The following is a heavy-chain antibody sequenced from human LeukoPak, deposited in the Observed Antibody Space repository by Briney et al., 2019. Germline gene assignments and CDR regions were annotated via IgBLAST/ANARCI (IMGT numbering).Heavy chain of an antibody. D-gene: IGHD1-26*01. CDR1: GFTFSIHA. V-gene: IGHV3-23*01. Sequence: GGSLRLSCAASGFTFSIHAMSWVRQAPGKGLEWVSGISESGSNTYYADSVKGRFTISRDNSMNTLYLQINSLRVADTAVYYCAKVRGSYHHHHDAFDIWGQGTMVTVSS. J-gene: IGHJ3*02. CDR3: AKVRGSYHHHHDAFDI. CDR2: ISESGSNT.